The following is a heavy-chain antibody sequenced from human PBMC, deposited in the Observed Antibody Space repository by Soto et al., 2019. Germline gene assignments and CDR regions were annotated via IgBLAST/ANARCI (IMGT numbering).Heavy chain of an antibody. V-gene: IGHV4-34*01. Sequence: PSETLSLTCAVYGESFSGYYWGWIRQPPGKXLEWIGEINHSGSMNYNPSLKSRVTMSVDTSKNQFSLNLNSVTAADTAVYYCARWPRYGSGSYYYYYSGLDVWGQGTTVTVSS. CDR2: INHSGSM. J-gene: IGHJ6*02. CDR1: GESFSGYY. D-gene: IGHD3-10*01. CDR3: ARWPRYGSGSYYYYYSGLDV.